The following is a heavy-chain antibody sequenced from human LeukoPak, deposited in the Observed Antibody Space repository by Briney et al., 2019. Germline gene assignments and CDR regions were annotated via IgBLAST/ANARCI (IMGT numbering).Heavy chain of an antibody. CDR1: GYTFTSYG. V-gene: IGHV1-8*02. Sequence: GASVKVSCKASGYTFTSYGINWVRQATGHGPEWMGWMNPHSGDADYVQKFQGRVTMTRSTSIDTAYMVLNSLTAEDTAVYYCARVCSGGSCLDYWGQGTLVTVSS. CDR2: MNPHSGDA. D-gene: IGHD2-15*01. J-gene: IGHJ4*02. CDR3: ARVCSGGSCLDY.